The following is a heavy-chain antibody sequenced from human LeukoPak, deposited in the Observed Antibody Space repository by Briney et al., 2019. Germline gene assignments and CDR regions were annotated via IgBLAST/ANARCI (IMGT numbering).Heavy chain of an antibody. V-gene: IGHV4-59*08. J-gene: IGHJ4*02. CDR3: ARAGGDFWSGYYGY. D-gene: IGHD3-3*01. CDR2: IYYSGST. CDR1: GGSINSYY. Sequence: SETLSLTCTVSGGSINSYYWSWIRQPPGKGLEWIGYIYYSGSTNYNPSLKSRVTISVDTSKNQFSLKLSSVTAADTAVYYCARAGGDFWSGYYGYWGQGTLVTVSS.